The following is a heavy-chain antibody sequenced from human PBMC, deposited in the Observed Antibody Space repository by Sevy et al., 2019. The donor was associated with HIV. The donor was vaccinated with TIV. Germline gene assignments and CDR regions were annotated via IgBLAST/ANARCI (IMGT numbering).Heavy chain of an antibody. Sequence: GGSLRPSCPPSGFTFSTYSMNWVRQAPGKGLEWVSSISRSSSTIYYADSVKGRFTISRDNAKNSLYLQMNSVRAEDTAVDYCARSGAPGYYYDSSGSDYWGQGTLVTVSS. V-gene: IGHV3-48*01. CDR1: GFTFSTYS. CDR2: ISRSSSTI. CDR3: ARSGAPGYYYDSSGSDY. J-gene: IGHJ4*02. D-gene: IGHD3-22*01.